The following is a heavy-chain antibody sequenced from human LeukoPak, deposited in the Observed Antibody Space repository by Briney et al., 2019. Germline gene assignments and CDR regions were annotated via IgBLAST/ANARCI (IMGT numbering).Heavy chain of an antibody. D-gene: IGHD3-22*01. CDR2: ISGSGGST. CDR1: GFTFSSYA. J-gene: IGHJ4*02. V-gene: IGHV3-23*01. Sequence: GGSLRLSCAASGFTFSSYAMSWVRQAPGKGLEWVSVISGSGGSTDYADSVKGRFTISRDNSKNTLYLQMNSLRAEDTALYYCAKKRGYDSSGYSFDYRGQGALVTVSS. CDR3: AKKRGYDSSGYSFDY.